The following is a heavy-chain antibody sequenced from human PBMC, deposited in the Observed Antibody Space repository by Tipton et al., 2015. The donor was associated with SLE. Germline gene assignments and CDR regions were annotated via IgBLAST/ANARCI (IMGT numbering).Heavy chain of an antibody. V-gene: IGHV1-2*02. D-gene: IGHD6-13*01. CDR1: GYTFTDYY. CDR3: AVFSSSLKFYYFDY. CDR2: INPKSGDT. J-gene: IGHJ4*02. Sequence: QSGAEVKKPGASVKVSCKASGYTFTDYYIHWVRQAPGQGLEWMGWINPKSGDTDYSQKFQGRVTPTRDTSFSTAYMELSRLGSDDTAVYFCAVFSSSLKFYYFDYWGQGTLVTVSS.